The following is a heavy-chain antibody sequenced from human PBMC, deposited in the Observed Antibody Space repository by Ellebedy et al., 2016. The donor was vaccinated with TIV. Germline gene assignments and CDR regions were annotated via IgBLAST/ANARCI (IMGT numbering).Heavy chain of an antibody. D-gene: IGHD6-13*01. Sequence: ASVKVSCKASGYTFSTFGISWMRQAPGQGPEWMGWISAFNGNTNYTQKFQGRVTMTTDTSTTTAYLEVRSRRSDDTAVYYCARGWYEYLYWGQGTLITVSS. CDR3: ARGWYEYLY. V-gene: IGHV1-18*04. CDR1: GYTFSTFG. J-gene: IGHJ4*02. CDR2: ISAFNGNT.